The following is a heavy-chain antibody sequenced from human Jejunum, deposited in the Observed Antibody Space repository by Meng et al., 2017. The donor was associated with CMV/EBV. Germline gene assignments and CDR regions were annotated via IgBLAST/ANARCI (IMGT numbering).Heavy chain of an antibody. J-gene: IGHJ4*02. CDR2: ISAYSGNT. CDR1: GYTFTRYG. CDR3: ARDDGGEARYQWEPGYFDY. V-gene: IGHV1-18*01. Sequence: QLVVHGAEVKKPGASVKVSCKASGYTFTRYGISWVRQAPGQGLEWMGWISAYSGNTKYAHKVQGRVTLTTDTSTNTVYMELRSLTSDDTAVYYCARDDGGEARYQWEPGYFDYWGQGTLVTVSS. D-gene: IGHD1-26*01.